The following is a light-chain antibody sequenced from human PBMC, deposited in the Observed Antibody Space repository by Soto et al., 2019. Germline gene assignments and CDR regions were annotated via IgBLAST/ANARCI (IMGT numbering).Light chain of an antibody. J-gene: IGKJ4*01. CDR2: AAY. Sequence: DIQMTQSPSSLSASVGDRVTITCRASQSISTYLNWYQQKPGKAPKVLIYAAYSLQSGVPSRFSGTGSETDFTLTISSLQPEDSATYYCQQSYTTPLTFGGGTKVEIK. CDR3: QQSYTTPLT. CDR1: QSISTY. V-gene: IGKV1-39*01.